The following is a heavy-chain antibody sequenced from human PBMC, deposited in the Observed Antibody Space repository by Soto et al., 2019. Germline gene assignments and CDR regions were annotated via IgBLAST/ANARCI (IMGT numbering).Heavy chain of an antibody. Sequence: SETLSLTCTVSGGSISSYYWSWIRQPPGKGLEWIGYIYYSGSTNYNPSLKSRVTISVDTSKNQFSLKLSSVTAADTAVYYCASSYGIREYYFDYWGQGTLVTVSS. CDR2: IYYSGST. D-gene: IGHD4-17*01. CDR1: GGSISSYY. J-gene: IGHJ4*02. V-gene: IGHV4-59*01. CDR3: ASSYGIREYYFDY.